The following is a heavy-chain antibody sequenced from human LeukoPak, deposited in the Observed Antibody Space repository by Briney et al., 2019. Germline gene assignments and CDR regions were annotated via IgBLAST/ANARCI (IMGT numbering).Heavy chain of an antibody. V-gene: IGHV3-23*01. D-gene: IGHD7-27*01. Sequence: GGSLRLSCPASGFTFSSYAMSWVRQAPGKGLEWVSAISDSGDRTYYADSVKGRFTISRDNFKNTLFLQLNSLRAEDTAVYYCAKDELGPLYFDYWGQGTLVTVSS. J-gene: IGHJ4*02. CDR3: AKDELGPLYFDY. CDR1: GFTFSSYA. CDR2: ISDSGDRT.